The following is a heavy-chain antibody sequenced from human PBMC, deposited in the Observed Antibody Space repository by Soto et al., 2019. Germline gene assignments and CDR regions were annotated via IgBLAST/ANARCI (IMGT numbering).Heavy chain of an antibody. CDR2: IYYSGST. V-gene: IGHV4-31*03. CDR3: ARDQHDYGDYEGWFDP. Sequence: SETLSLTCTVSGGSISSGGYYWSWIRQHPGKGLEWIGYIYYSGSTYYNPSLKSRVTISVDTSKNQFSLKLSSVTAAGTAVYYCARDQHDYGDYEGWFDPWGQGTLVTVSS. CDR1: GGSISSGGYY. J-gene: IGHJ5*02. D-gene: IGHD4-17*01.